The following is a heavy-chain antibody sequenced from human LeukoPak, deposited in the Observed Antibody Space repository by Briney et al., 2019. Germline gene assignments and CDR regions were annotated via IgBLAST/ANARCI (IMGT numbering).Heavy chain of an antibody. D-gene: IGHD3-22*01. V-gene: IGHV3-66*01. Sequence: GGPLRLPCGPWGFPDSRNHMMWLPRATEKALVGVAVIYSGGSTYYVVSVKRRFTISRDNSKFTLYLQTNSLRAEDTAVYYCYSMVVPGIRVINDYWGQGTLVSVSS. J-gene: IGHJ4*02. CDR3: YSMVVPGIRVINDY. CDR2: IYSGGST. CDR1: GFPDSRNH.